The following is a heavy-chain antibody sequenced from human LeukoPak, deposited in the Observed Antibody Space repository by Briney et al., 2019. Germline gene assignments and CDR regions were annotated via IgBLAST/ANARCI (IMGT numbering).Heavy chain of an antibody. CDR1: GGSVSRGGYY. CDR3: AGGLYSSGWLFDY. D-gene: IGHD6-19*01. V-gene: IGHV4-61*08. J-gene: IGHJ4*02. Sequence: SETLSLTCTVSGGSVSRGGYYWSWIRQPPGKGLEWIGYIYYSGSTNYNPSLKSRVTISVDTSKNQFSLKLSSVTAADTAVYYCAGGLYSSGWLFDYWGQGTLVT. CDR2: IYYSGST.